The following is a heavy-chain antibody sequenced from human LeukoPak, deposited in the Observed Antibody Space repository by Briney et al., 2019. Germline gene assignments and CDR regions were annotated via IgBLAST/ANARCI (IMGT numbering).Heavy chain of an antibody. CDR3: ARDSGLSGYDLLDY. Sequence: GGSLRLSCVASGFTFSTYWMTWVRQAPGKGLEGVANIKHDGSERYYVDSVKGRFTISRDNAKNSVYLQMSSLRAEDTAVYYCARDSGLSGYDLLDYWGQGTLVTVSS. V-gene: IGHV3-7*01. J-gene: IGHJ4*02. CDR1: GFTFSTYW. D-gene: IGHD5-12*01. CDR2: IKHDGSER.